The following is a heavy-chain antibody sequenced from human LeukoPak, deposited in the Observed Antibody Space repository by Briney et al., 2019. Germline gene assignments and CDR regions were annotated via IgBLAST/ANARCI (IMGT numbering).Heavy chain of an antibody. CDR2: ISSSSSTI. D-gene: IGHD3-10*01. V-gene: IGHV3-48*02. Sequence: GGSLRLSCAASGFTFSSYSMNWVRQAPGKGLEWVSYISSSSSTIYYADSVKGRFTISGDNAKNSLYLQMNSLRDEDTAVYYCAREITMVRGVNWCAFDIWGQGTMVTVSS. CDR3: AREITMVRGVNWCAFDI. J-gene: IGHJ3*02. CDR1: GFTFSSYS.